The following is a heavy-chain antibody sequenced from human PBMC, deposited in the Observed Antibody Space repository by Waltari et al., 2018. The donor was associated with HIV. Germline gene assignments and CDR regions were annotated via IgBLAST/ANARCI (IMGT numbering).Heavy chain of an antibody. V-gene: IGHV4-34*02. CDR3: AGIVHRASYSMDV. Sequence: QVQLQQWGAGLLKPSETLSVTCTVSGGSLGTYSWNWVRHFPGTGLECIGEINPSGGTTDKPSLKGRVTISRYWSKNLFSLKLTSVTAADTALYYCAGIVHRASYSMDVWGQGTTVTVSS. CDR1: GGSLGTYS. D-gene: IGHD2-21*01. J-gene: IGHJ6*02. CDR2: INPSGGT.